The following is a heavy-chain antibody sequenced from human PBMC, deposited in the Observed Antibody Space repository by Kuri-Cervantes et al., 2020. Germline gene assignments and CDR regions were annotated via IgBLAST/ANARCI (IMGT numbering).Heavy chain of an antibody. CDR3: ARERSEWFGELLSPLDY. CDR2: INAGNGNT. J-gene: IGHJ4*02. D-gene: IGHD3-10*01. V-gene: IGHV1-3*01. Sequence: ASVKVSCKASGYTFTSYAMHWVRQAPGQRLEWMGWINAGNGNTKYSQKFQGRVTITRDTSASTAYMELSSLRSEDTAVYYCARERSEWFGELLSPLDYWGQGTLVTVSS. CDR1: GYTFTSYA.